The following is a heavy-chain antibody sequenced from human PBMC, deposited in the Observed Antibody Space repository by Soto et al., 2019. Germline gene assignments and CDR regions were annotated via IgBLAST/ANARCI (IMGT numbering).Heavy chain of an antibody. D-gene: IGHD3-16*01. Sequence: ASVKVSCKTSGYTFSAYYVHWARRAPGRGFQWLGWINPSNEITTFSEFFQGRITMTRDTSTNTVHMELNMLTSDDTAVYYCMIVGLVESPIDYWGHRTQVPFSS. CDR2: INPSNEIT. CDR3: MIVGLVESPIDY. CDR1: GYTFSAYY. J-gene: IGHJ4*01. V-gene: IGHV1-2*02.